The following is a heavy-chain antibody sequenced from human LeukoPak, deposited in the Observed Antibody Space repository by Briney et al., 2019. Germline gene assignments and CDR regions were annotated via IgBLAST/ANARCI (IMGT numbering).Heavy chain of an antibody. CDR3: ASLALGYCSGGSCYRGAFDI. CDR1: GFTFSSYS. D-gene: IGHD2-15*01. V-gene: IGHV3-48*02. CDR2: ISSSSSTI. J-gene: IGHJ3*02. Sequence: GGPLRLSCAASGFTFSSYSMNWVRQAPGKGLEWVSYISSSSSTIYYADSVKGRFTISRDNAKNSLYLQMNSLRDEDTAVYYCASLALGYCSGGSCYRGAFDIWGQGTMVTVSS.